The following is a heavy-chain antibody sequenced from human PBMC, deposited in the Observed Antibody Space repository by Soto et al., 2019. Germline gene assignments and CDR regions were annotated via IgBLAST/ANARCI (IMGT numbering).Heavy chain of an antibody. CDR1: GFTFTSSA. CDR2: IVVGSGNT. J-gene: IGHJ6*02. D-gene: IGHD3-9*01. V-gene: IGHV1-58*02. CDR3: AADRVRVDWLSPAHYYYGMDV. Sequence: QMQLVQSGPEVKKPGTSVKVSCKASGFTFTSSAMQWVRQARGQRLEWIGWIVVGSGNTNYAQKFQERVTITRDMSKSTAYMELSSLRSEDTAVYYCAADRVRVDWLSPAHYYYGMDVWGQGTTITVSS.